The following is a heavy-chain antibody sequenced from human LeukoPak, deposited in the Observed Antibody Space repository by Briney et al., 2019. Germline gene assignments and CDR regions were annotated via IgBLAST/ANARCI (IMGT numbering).Heavy chain of an antibody. CDR1: GFTFSSHW. D-gene: IGHD6-6*01. Sequence: GGSLRLSCAASGFTFSSHWMSWVRQAPGKGLEWVANIKQDGSEKYYVDSVKGRFTISRDNAKNSLYLQMNSLRAEDTAVYYCARWGIQDSSSSRVYYYGMDVWGQGTTVTVCS. J-gene: IGHJ6*02. V-gene: IGHV3-7*01. CDR3: ARWGIQDSSSSRVYYYGMDV. CDR2: IKQDGSEK.